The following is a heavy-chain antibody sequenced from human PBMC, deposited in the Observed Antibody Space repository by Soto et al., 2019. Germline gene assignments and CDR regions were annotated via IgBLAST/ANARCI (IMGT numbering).Heavy chain of an antibody. CDR2: VNTYNGNP. Sequence: QVRLVQSGGELKKPGASVKDSCKASGYTFTNYAISWVRQAPGRGLEWMGWVNTYNGNPNYAQIFQGRVTMTTDTSTGTAYMELRSLKSDDSAIYYCARDSQYSTSWQRFDSWGQGTLVTVSS. J-gene: IGHJ4*02. V-gene: IGHV1-18*01. CDR1: GYTFTNYA. CDR3: ARDSQYSTSWQRFDS. D-gene: IGHD6-13*01.